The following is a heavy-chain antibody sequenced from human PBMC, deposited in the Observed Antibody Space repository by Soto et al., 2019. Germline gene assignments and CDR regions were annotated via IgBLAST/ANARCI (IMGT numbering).Heavy chain of an antibody. D-gene: IGHD5-18*01. CDR1: GYTFTSNA. V-gene: IGHV1-3*01. CDR2: VNAGNGYT. J-gene: IGHJ4*02. Sequence: ASVKVSCKSSGYTFTSNAIHWVRQAPGQSLEWMGWVNAGNGYTKYLQNFQGRVTITSDTSASTAYMELNSLRSEDTAVYYCARGAHTYGYVFDYWGQGTLVTVSS. CDR3: ARGAHTYGYVFDY.